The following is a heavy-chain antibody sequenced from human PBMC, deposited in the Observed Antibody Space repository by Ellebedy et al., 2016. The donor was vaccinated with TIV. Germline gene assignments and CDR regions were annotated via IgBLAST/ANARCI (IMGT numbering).Heavy chain of an antibody. J-gene: IGHJ5*02. CDR2: IHYSGTT. Sequence: SETLSLTXPVSGGSIRNNSYYWVWVRQPPGKELEWIGSIHYSGTTHYNPSPKSRVTLSVDTSKNQFSLKLSSVTAADTSVFYCARQGYCSSTNRPNGWFDPWGQGTLVTVSS. CDR3: ARQGYCSSTNRPNGWFDP. V-gene: IGHV4-39*01. D-gene: IGHD2-2*01. CDR1: GGSIRNNSYY.